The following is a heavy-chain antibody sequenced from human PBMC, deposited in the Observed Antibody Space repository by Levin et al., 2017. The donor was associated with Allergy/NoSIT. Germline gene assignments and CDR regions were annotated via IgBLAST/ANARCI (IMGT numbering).Heavy chain of an antibody. D-gene: IGHD6-19*01. CDR3: ARSLAVAGNRFDF. Sequence: KASETLSLTCTVSGDSISSGYYYWDWIRQSPGKGLEWIGNVFQSGSTSYNPSLQSRVTISVDTSQNQFSLKMTSVTAADTAFYYCARSLAVAGNRFDFWGQGILVTVSS. J-gene: IGHJ4*02. CDR2: VFQSGST. V-gene: IGHV4-39*07. CDR1: GDSISSGYYY.